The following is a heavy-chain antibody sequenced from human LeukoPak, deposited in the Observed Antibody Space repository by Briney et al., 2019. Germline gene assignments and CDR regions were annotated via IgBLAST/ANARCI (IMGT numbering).Heavy chain of an antibody. V-gene: IGHV4-4*02. CDR3: ARAPGYSSSSGGLDP. CDR2: IYQSGST. J-gene: IGHJ5*02. D-gene: IGHD6-6*01. Sequence: SETLSLTCAVSGGSISSTNWWSWVRQPPGKGLEWIGEIYQSGSTNYNPSLKSRVIISVDKSKNQFSLNLSSVTAADTAVYYCARAPGYSSSSGGLDPWGQGTLVTVSS. CDR1: GGSISSTNW.